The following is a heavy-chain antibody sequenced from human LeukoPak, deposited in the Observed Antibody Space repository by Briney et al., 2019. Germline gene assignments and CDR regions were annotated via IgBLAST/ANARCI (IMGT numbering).Heavy chain of an antibody. D-gene: IGHD2-15*01. CDR3: ARGCSGGSCYRAWFDP. Sequence: ASVKVSCKASGYTFTTYGISWVRQAPGQGLEWMGWISAYNGNTNYAQKFQGRVTMTTDTSTSTAYMELRSLRSDDTTVYYCARGCSGGSCYRAWFDPWGQGTLVAVSS. J-gene: IGHJ5*02. CDR2: ISAYNGNT. V-gene: IGHV1-18*01. CDR1: GYTFTTYG.